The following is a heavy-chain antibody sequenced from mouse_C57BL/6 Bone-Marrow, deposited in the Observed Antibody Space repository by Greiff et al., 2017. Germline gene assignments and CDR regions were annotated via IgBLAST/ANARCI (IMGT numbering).Heavy chain of an antibody. J-gene: IGHJ2*01. CDR3: AQSTYYYDSGRFDY. CDR2: IWWVDDK. Sequence: QVQLKESGPGILQPSQTLSLTCSSSGFSLSTYGMGVGWIRQPSGKGLVWLAHIWWVDDKYYQPAQKSGITNPKYTSKNQLFHKSANVDTADTSTCYCAQSTYYYDSGRFDYWGQGTTLTVSS. D-gene: IGHD1-1*01. V-gene: IGHV8-8*01. CDR1: GFSLSTYGMG.